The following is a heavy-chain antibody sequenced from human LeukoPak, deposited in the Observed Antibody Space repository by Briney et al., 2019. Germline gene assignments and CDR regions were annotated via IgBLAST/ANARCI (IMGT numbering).Heavy chain of an antibody. D-gene: IGHD1-1*01. Sequence: SETLSLTCAVYGGSFSGYYWSWIRQPPGKGLEWIGEINHSGSTNYNPSLKSRVTISVDTSKNQFSLKLSSVTAADTAVYYCASLKGYPSDYWGQGTLVTVSS. J-gene: IGHJ4*02. CDR1: GGSFSGYY. CDR3: ASLKGYPSDY. V-gene: IGHV4-34*01. CDR2: INHSGST.